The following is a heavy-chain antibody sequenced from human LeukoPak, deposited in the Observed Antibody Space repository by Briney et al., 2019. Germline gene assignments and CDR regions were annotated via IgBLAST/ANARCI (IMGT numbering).Heavy chain of an antibody. D-gene: IGHD5-18*01. CDR2: INHSGST. Sequence: SETLSLTCAVYGGSFSGYYWSWIRQPPGKGLEWIGEINHSGSTNYNPSLKSRVTISVDTSKNQFSLKLSSVTAADTAVYYCARLGNSYGYYYHYMDVWGKGTTVTISS. CDR3: ARLGNSYGYYYHYMDV. V-gene: IGHV4-34*01. J-gene: IGHJ6*03. CDR1: GGSFSGYY.